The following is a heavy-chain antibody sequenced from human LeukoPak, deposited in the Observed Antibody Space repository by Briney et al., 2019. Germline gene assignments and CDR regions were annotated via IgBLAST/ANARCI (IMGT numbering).Heavy chain of an antibody. V-gene: IGHV3-30*04. CDR3: ARDPTLGGTYYYGMDV. CDR1: GFTFSSYA. D-gene: IGHD1-26*01. CDR2: ISYDGSNK. Sequence: GRSLRLSCAASGFTFSSYAMHWVRQAPGKGLEWVAVISYDGSNKYYADSVKGRFTISRDKSKNTLYLQMNSLRAEDTALYYCARDPTLGGTYYYGMDVWGKGTTVTVSS. J-gene: IGHJ6*04.